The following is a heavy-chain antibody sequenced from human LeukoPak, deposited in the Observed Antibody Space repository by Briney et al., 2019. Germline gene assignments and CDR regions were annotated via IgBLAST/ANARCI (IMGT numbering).Heavy chain of an antibody. CDR3: ARSIAVAVAYFDY. D-gene: IGHD6-19*01. CDR1: GFTFSSYA. Sequence: GGSLRLSCAASGFTFSSYAMHWVRQAPGKGLEWVAVISYDGSNKYYADSVKGRFTISRDNSKNTLYLQMNSLRAEDTAVYYCARSIAVAVAYFDYWGQGTLVTVSS. V-gene: IGHV3-30*04. CDR2: ISYDGSNK. J-gene: IGHJ4*02.